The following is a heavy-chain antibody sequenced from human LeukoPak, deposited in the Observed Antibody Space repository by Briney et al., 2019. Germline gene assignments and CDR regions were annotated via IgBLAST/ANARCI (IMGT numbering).Heavy chain of an antibody. Sequence: GGSLRLSCAASGFTFSSYSMNWVRQAPGKGLEWVSSISSSSSYIYYADSVKGRFTISRDNAKNSLYLQMNSLRAEDTAVYYCAREDQWLVKGSAFDIWGQGTMVTASS. D-gene: IGHD6-19*01. CDR2: ISSSSSYI. V-gene: IGHV3-21*01. CDR1: GFTFSSYS. J-gene: IGHJ3*02. CDR3: AREDQWLVKGSAFDI.